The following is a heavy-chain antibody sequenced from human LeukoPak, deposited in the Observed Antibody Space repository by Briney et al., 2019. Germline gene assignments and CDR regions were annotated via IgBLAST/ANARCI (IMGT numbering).Heavy chain of an antibody. CDR3: TRGGVDC. V-gene: IGHV3-21*04. CDR1: GFTFSTYS. Sequence: GGTLRLSCAASGFTFSTYSGNWIRQAPGKGLEWVSSISDDSNYIFYADSVKGRFTISRDNAKNTLYLQMNSLRAEDTAVYYCTRGGVDCWGQGTLVTVSS. CDR2: ISDDSNYI. D-gene: IGHD1-26*01. J-gene: IGHJ4*02.